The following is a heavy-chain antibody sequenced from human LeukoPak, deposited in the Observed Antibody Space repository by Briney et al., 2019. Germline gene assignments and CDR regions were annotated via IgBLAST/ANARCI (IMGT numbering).Heavy chain of an antibody. J-gene: IGHJ4*02. V-gene: IGHV1-58*01. CDR3: AGSRRFLEWPYDGPFDF. CDR2: IVVGSGKT. CDR1: GFTFTGSV. D-gene: IGHD3-3*01. Sequence: SVKVSCKTSGFTFTGSVVQWVRQARGQRLEWIGWIVVGSGKTNYAQKFQERVTITRDLSTSTAYMELSSLRSEDTAVYYCAGSRRFLEWPYDGPFDFWGQGTLVTVSS.